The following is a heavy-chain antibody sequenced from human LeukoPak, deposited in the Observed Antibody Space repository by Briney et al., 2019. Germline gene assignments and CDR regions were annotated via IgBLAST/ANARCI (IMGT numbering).Heavy chain of an antibody. J-gene: IGHJ6*02. Sequence: PGGPLRLSCAASGFTFSSYAMSWVRQAPGKGLEWVSAISGSGGSTYYADSVKGRFTISRDNSKNTLYLQMNSLRAEDTAVYYCAKGPITIFGDNLSYYYYYGMDVWGQGTTVTVSS. CDR1: GFTFSSYA. D-gene: IGHD3-3*01. V-gene: IGHV3-23*01. CDR2: ISGSGGST. CDR3: AKGPITIFGDNLSYYYYYGMDV.